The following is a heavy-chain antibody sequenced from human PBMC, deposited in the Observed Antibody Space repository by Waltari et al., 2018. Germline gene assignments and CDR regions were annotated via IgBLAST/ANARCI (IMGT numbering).Heavy chain of an antibody. D-gene: IGHD2-8*02. V-gene: IGHV3-7*01. CDR3: ARSDWGCWFDP. J-gene: IGHJ5*02. CDR2: IKQDGREK. CDR1: GFTFSSYW. Sequence: EVQLVESGGGLVQPGGSLRLSCAASGFTFSSYWMSWVRQAPGKGLEWVASIKQDGREKYDVDFVKGRFTSSRDKAKNSLYLEMNSLRAEETAVYYCARSDWGCWFDPWGQGTLVTVSS.